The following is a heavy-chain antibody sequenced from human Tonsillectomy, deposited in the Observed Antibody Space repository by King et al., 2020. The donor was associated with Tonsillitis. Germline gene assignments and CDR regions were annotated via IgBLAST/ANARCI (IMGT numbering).Heavy chain of an antibody. CDR3: AREGGVAAASSEAWFDP. CDR2: ISPNSGGT. Sequence: QLVQSGAEVKKPGASVKVSCKASGYTFTGYYMHWVRQAPGQGLEWMGWISPNSGGTNYAQKFQGRVTVTSDTFINTAYMELSRLRSDDTAVYYCAREGGVAAASSEAWFDPWGQGTLVTVSS. V-gene: IGHV1-2*02. J-gene: IGHJ5*02. D-gene: IGHD6-13*01. CDR1: GYTFTGYY.